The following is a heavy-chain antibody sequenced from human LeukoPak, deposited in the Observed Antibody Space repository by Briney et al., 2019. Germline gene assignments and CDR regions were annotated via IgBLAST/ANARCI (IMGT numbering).Heavy chain of an antibody. Sequence: GGSLRLSCAASGFTVNSNYMSWVRQAPGKGLEWVSFIYSGGSTHYGDSVKGSFTISRDNSKNTLYLQMNSLRADDTAVYYCARANYEILTGYLYFDYWGQGTLVTVSS. D-gene: IGHD3-9*01. CDR2: IYSGGST. V-gene: IGHV3-66*01. CDR3: ARANYEILTGYLYFDY. CDR1: GFTVNSNY. J-gene: IGHJ4*02.